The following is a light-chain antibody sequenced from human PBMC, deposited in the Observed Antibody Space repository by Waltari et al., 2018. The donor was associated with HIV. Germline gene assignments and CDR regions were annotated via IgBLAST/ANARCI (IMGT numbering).Light chain of an antibody. J-gene: IGLJ2*01. CDR3: AAWDDSLRGVV. CDR2: RNK. CDR1: RSNIGSNY. V-gene: IGLV1-47*01. Sequence: QSVLTQPPSASGTPGQRVTISCSGSRSNIGSNYVYWYQQLPGRAPKLLIGRNKQRPSGVPDRFSGSKSGTSASLASSGLRSDDEADYYCAAWDDSLRGVVFGGGAKLTVL.